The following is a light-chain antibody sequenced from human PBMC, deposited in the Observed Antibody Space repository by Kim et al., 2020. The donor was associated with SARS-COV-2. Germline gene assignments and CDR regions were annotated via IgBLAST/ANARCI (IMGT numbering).Light chain of an antibody. J-gene: IGLJ3*02. CDR2: GNT. CDR3: GTWDSSLSAVV. Sequence: GQKVTISCSGSSSNSGNNYVSWYQQLPGTAPKLLISGNTERPSGIPDRFSGSKSGTSATLGITGLQTGDEADYYCGTWDSSLSAVVFGGGTQLTVL. CDR1: SSNSGNNY. V-gene: IGLV1-51*01.